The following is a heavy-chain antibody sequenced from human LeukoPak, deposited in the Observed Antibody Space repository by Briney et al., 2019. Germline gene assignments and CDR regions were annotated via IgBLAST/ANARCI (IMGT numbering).Heavy chain of an antibody. Sequence: ASVKVSCKVSGYTLTELSMHWVRQAPGKGLEWMGGFDPEDGETIYAQKFQGRVTMTEDTSTDTAYMELSSLRSEDTAVYYCATARTYSSSWYVYYYHGMDVWGQGTTVTVSS. CDR3: ATARTYSSSWYVYYYHGMDV. J-gene: IGHJ6*02. D-gene: IGHD6-13*01. CDR1: GYTLTELS. V-gene: IGHV1-24*01. CDR2: FDPEDGET.